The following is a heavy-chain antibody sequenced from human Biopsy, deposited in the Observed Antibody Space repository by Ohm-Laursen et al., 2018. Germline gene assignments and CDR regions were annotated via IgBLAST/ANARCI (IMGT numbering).Heavy chain of an antibody. J-gene: IGHJ6*02. V-gene: IGHV4-59*01. Sequence: GTLSLTCTVSGGSISNDYWSWIRQTPGKGLEWIGYIYYSGSTNYNPSLKSRVSISVDTSRNQVSLTLRSVTAADTAVYYCARDSGILNYGNFKYYHYYGMDVWGQGTKVTVSS. CDR3: ARDSGILNYGNFKYYHYYGMDV. CDR2: IYYSGST. CDR1: GGSISNDY. D-gene: IGHD4-11*01.